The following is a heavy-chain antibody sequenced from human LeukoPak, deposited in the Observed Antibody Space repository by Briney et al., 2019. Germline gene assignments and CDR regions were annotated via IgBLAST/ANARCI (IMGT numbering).Heavy chain of an antibody. Sequence: GGSLRLSCAASGFTFSSYAMSWVRQAPGKGLEWVSDISGSGGSTYYADSVKGRFTISRDNSKNTLYLQMNSLRAKDTAVYYCAKDKLGRYFDYWGQGTLVTVSS. CDR3: AKDKLGRYFDY. CDR2: ISGSGGST. CDR1: GFTFSSYA. D-gene: IGHD1-26*01. V-gene: IGHV3-23*01. J-gene: IGHJ4*02.